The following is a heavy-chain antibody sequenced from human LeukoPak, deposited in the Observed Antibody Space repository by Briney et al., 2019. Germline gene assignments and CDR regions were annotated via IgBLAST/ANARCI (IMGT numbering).Heavy chain of an antibody. V-gene: IGHV3-7*01. Sequence: QSGGSLRLSCAASGFTFSSYWMSWVRQAPGKGLEWVANIKQDGSERYYLDSVKGRFTISRDNAKNLLYLQMNSLRAEDTAVYYCARHEDIVAVVAATDWGQGTLITVSS. CDR2: IKQDGSER. J-gene: IGHJ4*02. CDR1: GFTFSSYW. D-gene: IGHD2-15*01. CDR3: ARHEDIVAVVAATD.